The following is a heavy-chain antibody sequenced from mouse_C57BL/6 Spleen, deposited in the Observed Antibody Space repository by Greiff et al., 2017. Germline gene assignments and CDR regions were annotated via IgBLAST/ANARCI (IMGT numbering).Heavy chain of an antibody. CDR3: ARIGGPYYAMDY. V-gene: IGHV3-6*01. J-gene: IGHJ4*01. CDR1: GYSITSGYY. Sequence: VQLKESGPGLVKPSQSLSLTCSVTGYSITSGYYWNWIRQFPGNKLEWMGYISYDGSNNYNPSLKNRISITRDTSKNQFFLKLNSVTTEDTATYYCARIGGPYYAMDYWGQGTSVTVSS. D-gene: IGHD2-14*01. CDR2: ISYDGSN.